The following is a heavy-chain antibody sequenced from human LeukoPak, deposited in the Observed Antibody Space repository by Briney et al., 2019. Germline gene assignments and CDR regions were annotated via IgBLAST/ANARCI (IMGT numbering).Heavy chain of an antibody. J-gene: IGHJ6*02. CDR3: ARVKSSSSWSYYYYGMDV. D-gene: IGHD6-13*01. CDR1: GFTFNSYG. Sequence: GGSLRLSCAASGFTFNSYGMDRVRQAPGKGLEWVAFIRSDGSTKYYADSVKGRFTISRDNSKDTLYLQMNSLRAEDTAVYYCARVKSSSSWSYYYYGMDVWGQGTTVTVSS. V-gene: IGHV3-30*02. CDR2: IRSDGSTK.